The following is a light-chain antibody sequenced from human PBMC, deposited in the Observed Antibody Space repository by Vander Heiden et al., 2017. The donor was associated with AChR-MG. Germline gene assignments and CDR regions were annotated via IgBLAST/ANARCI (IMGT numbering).Light chain of an antibody. CDR2: RNT. V-gene: IGLV1-40*01. CDR1: SPNLGAGYD. CDR3: QSYDIGLNVL. J-gene: IGLJ2*01. Sequence: QSVLTQPPSVSGAPGQRVTISCTGSSPNLGAGYDVHWYQHLPGTAPKLLIYRNTNRPSGVPDRFSGSKSGTSASLAITGLQAEDEADYFCQSYDIGLNVLFGGGTKLTVL.